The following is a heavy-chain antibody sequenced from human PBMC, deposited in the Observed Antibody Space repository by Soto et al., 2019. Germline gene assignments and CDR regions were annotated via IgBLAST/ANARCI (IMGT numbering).Heavy chain of an antibody. Sequence: GGSLRLSCAASGFTFSSYSMNWVRQAPGEGLEWVSSISSSSSYIYYADSVKGRFTISRDNAKNSLYLQMNSLRAEDTAVYYCARGPCSGGSCYYYYYYGMDVWGQGTTVTVSS. CDR1: GFTFSSYS. J-gene: IGHJ6*02. V-gene: IGHV3-21*01. CDR3: ARGPCSGGSCYYYYYYGMDV. D-gene: IGHD2-15*01. CDR2: ISSSSSYI.